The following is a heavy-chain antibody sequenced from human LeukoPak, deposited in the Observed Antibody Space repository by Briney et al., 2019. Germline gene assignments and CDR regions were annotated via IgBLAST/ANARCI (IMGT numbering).Heavy chain of an antibody. CDR3: AKDRFSRAAYYDILTGYAL. J-gene: IGHJ4*02. Sequence: QTGGSLRLSCAASGFTFSSYAMSWVRQAPGKGLEWVSAISGSGGSTYYADSVKGRFTISRDNSKNTLYLQMNSLRAEDTAVYYCAKDRFSRAAYYDILTGYALWGQGTLVTVSS. CDR2: ISGSGGST. D-gene: IGHD3-9*01. V-gene: IGHV3-23*01. CDR1: GFTFSSYA.